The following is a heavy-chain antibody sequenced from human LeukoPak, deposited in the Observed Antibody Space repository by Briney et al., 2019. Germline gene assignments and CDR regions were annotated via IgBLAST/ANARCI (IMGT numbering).Heavy chain of an antibody. CDR3: AREATSGTNLNWFDP. D-gene: IGHD1-1*01. Sequence: SETLSLTCTVSGGSISSYYWSWIRQPPGKGLEWIGHIYYSGSTNYNPSLRSRVTISVDTSKNQFSLKLSSVTAADTAVYYCAREATSGTNLNWFDPWGQGTLVTVSS. CDR2: IYYSGST. J-gene: IGHJ5*02. CDR1: GGSISSYY. V-gene: IGHV4-59*01.